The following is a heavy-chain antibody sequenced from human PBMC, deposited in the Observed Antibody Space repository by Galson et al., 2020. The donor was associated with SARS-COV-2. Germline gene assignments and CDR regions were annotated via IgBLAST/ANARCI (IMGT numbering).Heavy chain of an antibody. Sequence: SETLSLTCTVSGGSISSGGYYWSWIRQHPGKGLEWIGYIYYSGSTSYNPSLKSLLTISVDTSKNQFSLNLRSVSAADTAVYYCARTQVVRGWYDAFDIWCQGTMVTVSS. CDR1: GGSISSGGYY. CDR2: IYYSGST. CDR3: ARTQVVRGWYDAFDI. J-gene: IGHJ3*02. V-gene: IGHV4-31*01. D-gene: IGHD6-19*01.